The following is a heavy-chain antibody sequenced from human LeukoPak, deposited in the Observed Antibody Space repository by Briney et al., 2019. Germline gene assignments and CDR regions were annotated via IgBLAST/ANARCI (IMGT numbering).Heavy chain of an antibody. CDR3: ARAPSSSSSSPYYYYMDV. CDR2: IYDSGST. D-gene: IGHD6-6*01. CDR1: GGSISIYY. Sequence: SETLSLTCTVSGGSISIYYWSWIRQPPGKGLEWIGYIYDSGSTNYNPSLKSRVTISVDTSKHQLSMKLSSVTAAATDVYYCARAPSSSSSSPYYYYMDVWGKGTTVTVSS. J-gene: IGHJ6*03. V-gene: IGHV4-59*01.